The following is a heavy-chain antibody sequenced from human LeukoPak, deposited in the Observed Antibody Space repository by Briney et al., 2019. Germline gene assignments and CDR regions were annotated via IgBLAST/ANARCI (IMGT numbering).Heavy chain of an antibody. CDR1: GFTVSSNY. CDR3: ARDLISWFDP. V-gene: IGHV3-53*01. CDR2: IYSGGST. D-gene: IGHD3-22*01. Sequence: GGSLRLSCAASGFTVSSNYMSWVRQAPGKGLEWVSAIYSGGSTYYADSVKGRFTISRNNSKNTLYLQMNSLRAEDTAVYYCARDLISWFDPWGQGTLVTVSS. J-gene: IGHJ5*02.